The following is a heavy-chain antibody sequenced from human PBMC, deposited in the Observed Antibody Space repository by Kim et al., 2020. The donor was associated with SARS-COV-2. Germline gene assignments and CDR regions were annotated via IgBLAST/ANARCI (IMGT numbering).Heavy chain of an antibody. CDR3: ASSYPLSYDFWSGYPSRFDY. D-gene: IGHD3-3*01. V-gene: IGHV1-46*01. J-gene: IGHJ4*02. CDR2: INPSGGST. Sequence: ASVKVSCKASGYTFTSYYMHWVRQAPGQGLEWMGIINPSGGSTSYAQKFQGRVTMTRDTSTSTVYMELSSLRSEDTAVYYCASSYPLSYDFWSGYPSRFDYWGQGTLVTVSS. CDR1: GYTFTSYY.